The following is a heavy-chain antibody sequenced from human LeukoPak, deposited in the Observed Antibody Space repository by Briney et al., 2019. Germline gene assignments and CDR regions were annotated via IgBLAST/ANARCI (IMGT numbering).Heavy chain of an antibody. CDR3: ARVKDFAYSFFDL. CDR1: GGSISQYY. J-gene: IGHJ2*01. Sequence: PSETLSLTCTLSGGSISQYYWSWIRQPPGKGPEWIGYVYRSGNTNYNPSPKSRVTISVDTSKNHFSLNLTSVTAADTAVYYCARVKDFAYSFFDLWGRGTLVTVSS. V-gene: IGHV4-59*01. CDR2: VYRSGNT.